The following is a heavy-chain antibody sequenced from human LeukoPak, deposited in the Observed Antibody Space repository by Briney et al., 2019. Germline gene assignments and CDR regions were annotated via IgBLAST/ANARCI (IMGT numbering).Heavy chain of an antibody. D-gene: IGHD2-15*01. Sequence: GGSLRLSCAASGFTFSSYSMNWVRQAPGKGLEWVSYISSSSSTIYYADSVKGRFTISRDNAKNSLYLQMNSLRAEDTAVYYCARAGLRGNCDYWGQGTLVTVSS. CDR1: GFTFSSYS. V-gene: IGHV3-48*04. CDR2: ISSSSSTI. CDR3: ARAGLRGNCDY. J-gene: IGHJ4*02.